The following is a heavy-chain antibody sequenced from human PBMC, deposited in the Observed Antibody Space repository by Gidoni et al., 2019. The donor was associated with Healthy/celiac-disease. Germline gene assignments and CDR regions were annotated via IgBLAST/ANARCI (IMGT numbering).Heavy chain of an antibody. J-gene: IGHJ3*02. Sequence: QLQLQESGPGLVTPSETLSLTCTVSGGSISSSSYYWGWIRQPPGKGLEWIGSIYYSGSTYYNPSLESRVTISVDTSKNQFSLKLSSVTAADTAVYYCARLGSVDTAMGNDAFDIWGQGTMVTVSS. D-gene: IGHD5-18*01. CDR3: ARLGSVDTAMGNDAFDI. V-gene: IGHV4-39*01. CDR2: IYYSGST. CDR1: GGSISSSSYY.